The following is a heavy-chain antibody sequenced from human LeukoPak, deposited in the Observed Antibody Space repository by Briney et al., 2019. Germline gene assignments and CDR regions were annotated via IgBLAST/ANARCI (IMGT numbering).Heavy chain of an antibody. Sequence: GGSLRLSCAASGFTFSSYAMHWVRQAPGKGLEWVSGISWNSGSIGYADSVKGRFTISRDNAKNSLYLQMNSLRAEDTAVYYCAREDVLRFLEWPDAFDIWGQGTMVTVSS. CDR3: AREDVLRFLEWPDAFDI. D-gene: IGHD3-3*01. J-gene: IGHJ3*02. CDR1: GFTFSSYA. V-gene: IGHV3-9*01. CDR2: ISWNSGSI.